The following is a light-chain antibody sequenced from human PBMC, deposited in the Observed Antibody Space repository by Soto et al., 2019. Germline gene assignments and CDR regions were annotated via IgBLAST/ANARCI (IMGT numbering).Light chain of an antibody. Sequence: EIVLTQSPDTLSLSPGERVTLSCRASQRMTNNFLAWFQQKPGLAPRLLIHGASTRASGVPDRFTGGGSGTDFVLTISRVEPEDFAVYYCQQYGSSAYTFGQGTKLEIK. J-gene: IGKJ2*01. V-gene: IGKV3-20*01. CDR1: QRMTNNF. CDR3: QQYGSSAYT. CDR2: GAS.